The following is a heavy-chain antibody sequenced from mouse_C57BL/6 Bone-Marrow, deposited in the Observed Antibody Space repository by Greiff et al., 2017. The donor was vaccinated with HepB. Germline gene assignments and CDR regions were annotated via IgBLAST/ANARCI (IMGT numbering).Heavy chain of an antibody. J-gene: IGHJ4*01. CDR2: IWTGGGT. V-gene: IGHV2-9-1*01. D-gene: IGHD2-4*01. CDR3: DGNFDYDVGYAIDY. Sequence: QVQLQQSGPGLVAPSQCLSITCTVSGFSFTSYAISWVRQPPGEGLEWLGVIWTGGGTNYNSDLKSRLSISKDNSKSQDFLKMNSLQADDTARYYCDGNFDYDVGYAIDYWGQGTSVTVSS. CDR1: GFSFTSYA.